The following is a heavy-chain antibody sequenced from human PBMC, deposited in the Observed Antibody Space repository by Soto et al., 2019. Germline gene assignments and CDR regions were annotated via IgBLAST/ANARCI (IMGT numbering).Heavy chain of an antibody. CDR3: ARRDSGGFYRYFDS. Sequence: QVQLVQSGADVKKPGSSVKVSCKASGGTFSTNPISWVRQAPGQGLEWMGGTGSGTGPGNHAQKFQGRLTITVDKSTSTVYIELSSLSSEDTAVYYCARRDSGGFYRYFDSWGQGTLVTVSS. CDR2: TGSGTGPG. V-gene: IGHV1-69*06. J-gene: IGHJ4*02. D-gene: IGHD2-15*01. CDR1: GGTFSTNP.